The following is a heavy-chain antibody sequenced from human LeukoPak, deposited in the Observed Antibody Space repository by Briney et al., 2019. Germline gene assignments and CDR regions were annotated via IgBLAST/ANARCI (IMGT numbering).Heavy chain of an antibody. D-gene: IGHD2-15*01. CDR1: GGSFSGYY. J-gene: IGHJ4*02. CDR3: ARGMGMVVDY. Sequence: PSETLSLTCAVYGGSFSGYYWSWIRQPPGKGLEWIGEINHSGSTNYNPSLKSRVTISVDTSKNQFSLKLSSVTAADTAVYYCARGMGMVVDYWGQGTLVTVSS. V-gene: IGHV4-34*01. CDR2: INHSGST.